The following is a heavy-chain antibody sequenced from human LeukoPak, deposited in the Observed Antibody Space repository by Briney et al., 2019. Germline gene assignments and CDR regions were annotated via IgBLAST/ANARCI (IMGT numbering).Heavy chain of an antibody. J-gene: IGHJ4*02. CDR2: ITSNGVNT. Sequence: PGGSLRLTCAASGFPFNSYAVSWVRQAPGKGLEYVSAITSNGVNTYYADSVKGRFTISRDNSKDTLYLQMSSLSTEDTAVYYCVKTSSVTQDWGQGTLVTVSS. D-gene: IGHD4-17*01. CDR3: VKTSSVTQD. V-gene: IGHV3-64D*09. CDR1: GFPFNSYA.